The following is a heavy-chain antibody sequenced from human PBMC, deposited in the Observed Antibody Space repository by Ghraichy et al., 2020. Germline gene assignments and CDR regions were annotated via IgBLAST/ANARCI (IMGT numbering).Heavy chain of an antibody. CDR1: GFTFSSYA. J-gene: IGHJ3*02. D-gene: IGHD6-19*01. CDR3: ARHQGGSSGWGSIDAFDI. Sequence: GGSLRLSCAASGFTFSSYAMSWVRQAPGKGLEWVSGISGVGDRTWNADSVKGRFTISRDNFKNTLYLQMNSLRAEDTAVYYCARHQGGSSGWGSIDAFDIWGQGTMVTVSS. V-gene: IGHV3-23*01. CDR2: ISGVGDRT.